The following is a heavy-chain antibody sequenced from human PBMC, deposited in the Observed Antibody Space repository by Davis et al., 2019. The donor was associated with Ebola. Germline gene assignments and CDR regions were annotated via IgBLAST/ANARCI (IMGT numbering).Heavy chain of an antibody. D-gene: IGHD5-24*01. CDR3: TRGDGYSSTGDV. CDR2: TFYRGST. J-gene: IGHJ6*02. CDR1: GGPISTFY. V-gene: IGHV4-59*08. Sequence: MPSETLSLTCTVSGGPISTFYWSWIRQPPGKGLEWIGYTFYRGSTKYNPSLNSRVTISVDTSRNQFSLELRSVTAADTAVYYCTRGDGYSSTGDVWGQGTTVTVSS.